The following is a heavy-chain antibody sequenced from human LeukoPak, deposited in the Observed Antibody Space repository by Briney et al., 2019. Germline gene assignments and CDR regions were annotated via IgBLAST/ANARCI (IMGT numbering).Heavy chain of an antibody. J-gene: IGHJ3*02. CDR1: GYTFTSYG. Sequence: GASVKVSCKASGYTFTSYGISWVRQAPGQGLEWMGWISAYNGNTNYAQKLQGGVTITADKSTSTAYMELSSLRSEDTAVYYCARAAPYYYDSSGSDGPSWGVVEGGHAFDIWGQGTMVTVSS. CDR3: ARAAPYYYDSSGSDGPSWGVVEGGHAFDI. V-gene: IGHV1-18*01. CDR2: ISAYNGNT. D-gene: IGHD3-22*01.